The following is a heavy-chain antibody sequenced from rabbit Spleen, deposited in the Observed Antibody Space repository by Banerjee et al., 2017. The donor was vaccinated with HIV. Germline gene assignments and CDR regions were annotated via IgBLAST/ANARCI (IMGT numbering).Heavy chain of an antibody. D-gene: IGHD1-1*01. CDR1: GVSFSDKDV. J-gene: IGHJ4*01. V-gene: IGHV1S45*01. Sequence: QEQLVESGGGLVKPEGSLTLTCKASGVSFSDKDVMCWVRQAPGKGLEWIACINIVTGKSVYASWAKGRFLMSRTSSTTVTLQMTSLTAADTATYFCARDLVAVIGWNFNLWGPGTLVTVS. CDR2: INIVTGKS. CDR3: ARDLVAVIGWNFNL.